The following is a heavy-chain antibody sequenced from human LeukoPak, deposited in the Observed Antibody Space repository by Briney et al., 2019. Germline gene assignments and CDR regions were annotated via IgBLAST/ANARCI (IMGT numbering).Heavy chain of an antibody. J-gene: IGHJ4*02. CDR2: ISGSGSST. CDR3: ATYGDYVFQYFDY. Sequence: GGSLRLSCAASGFTFSSYAMSWVRQAPGKGLEWVSAISGSGSSTYYADSVKGRFTISRDNSKNTLYLQMNSLRAEDTAVYYCATYGDYVFQYFDYWGQGTLVTVSS. V-gene: IGHV3-23*01. CDR1: GFTFSSYA. D-gene: IGHD4-17*01.